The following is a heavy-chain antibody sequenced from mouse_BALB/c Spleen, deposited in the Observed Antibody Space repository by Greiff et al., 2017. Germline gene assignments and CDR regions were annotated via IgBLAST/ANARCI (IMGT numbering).Heavy chain of an antibody. CDR1: GFTFSDFY. D-gene: IGHD2-3*01. J-gene: IGHJ4*01. V-gene: IGHV7-1*02. CDR3: ARGYDGYYVGYAMDY. Sequence: EVKLVESGGGLVQPGGSLRLSCATSGFTFSDFYMEWVRQPPGKRLEWIAASRNKANDYTTEYSASVKGRFIVSRDTSQSILYLQMNALRAEDTAIYYCARGYDGYYVGYAMDYWGQGTSVTVSS. CDR2: SRNKANDYTT.